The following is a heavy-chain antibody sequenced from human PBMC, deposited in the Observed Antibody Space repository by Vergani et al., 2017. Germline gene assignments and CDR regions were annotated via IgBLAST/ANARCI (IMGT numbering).Heavy chain of an antibody. V-gene: IGHV2-70*17. Sequence: QVTLTESGPALVKPTQTLTLSCTFSGFSLTTTGVSINWIRRPPGGALEWLARVDWEDDKFFSPSLGGRLAISKDTSRNRVVLTLTSVDSADTGTYYCARFGSPGSSPFDFWGLGAQVTVSS. CDR1: GFSLTTTGVS. J-gene: IGHJ4*02. D-gene: IGHD3-10*01. CDR2: VDWEDDK. CDR3: ARFGSPGSSPFDF.